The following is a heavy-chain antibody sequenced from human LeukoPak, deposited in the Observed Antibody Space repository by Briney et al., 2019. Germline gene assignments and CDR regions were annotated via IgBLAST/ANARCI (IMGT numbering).Heavy chain of an antibody. CDR1: GFTFSSYT. D-gene: IGHD6-13*01. V-gene: IGHV3-21*01. Sequence: GSLRLSCAASGFTFSSYTMNWVRQAPGKGLEWVSSISGSSRHKYYADSVKGRFTISRDNAKNSLYLQMNSLRAEDTAVYYCARTANFAAGYYIDYWGQGTLVTVST. CDR2: ISGSSRHK. J-gene: IGHJ4*02. CDR3: ARTANFAAGYYIDY.